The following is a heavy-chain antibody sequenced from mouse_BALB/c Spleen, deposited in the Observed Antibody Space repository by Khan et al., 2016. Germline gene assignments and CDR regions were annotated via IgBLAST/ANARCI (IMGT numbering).Heavy chain of an antibody. CDR3: ARAGYGYDTFAY. CDR1: GYAFSSYW. Sequence: QVQLQQPGAELVRPGSSVKISCKAAGYAFSSYWMNWVKQRPGQGLEWIGQIYPGDGDTNYNGKFKGKATLTADKSSSTAYMQLSSLTSEDSAVYCCARAGYGYDTFAYWGQGTLVTVSA. V-gene: IGHV1-80*01. D-gene: IGHD2-2*01. CDR2: IYPGDGDT. J-gene: IGHJ3*01.